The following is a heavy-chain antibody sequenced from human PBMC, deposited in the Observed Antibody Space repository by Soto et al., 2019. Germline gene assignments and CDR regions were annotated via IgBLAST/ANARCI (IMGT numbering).Heavy chain of an antibody. D-gene: IGHD5-18*01. V-gene: IGHV3-30-3*01. CDR2: ISYDGSNK. CDR1: GFTFSSYA. Sequence: QVQLVESGGGVVQPGRSLRLSCAASGFTFSSYAMHWVRQAPGKGLEWVAVISYDGSNKYYADSVKGRFTISRDNSKNTLYLQMNSLTAEETAVYYCARDEQLWAAIGVNYYGMAVWGQGTTVTVS. CDR3: ARDEQLWAAIGVNYYGMAV. J-gene: IGHJ6*02.